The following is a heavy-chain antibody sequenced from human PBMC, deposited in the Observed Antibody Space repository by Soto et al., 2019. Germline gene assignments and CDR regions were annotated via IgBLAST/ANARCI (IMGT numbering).Heavy chain of an antibody. J-gene: IGHJ4*02. D-gene: IGHD1-26*01. Sequence: EVQLLESGGGLVQPGGSLRLSCAASGFTFSSYAMSWVRQAPGKGLEWVSAISGGRGSTHYADSVKGRFTISRDTSKNTLYLQMSSLRAADTAVYNCAKKGAVGATYFFDYWGQGALVTVSS. V-gene: IGHV3-23*01. CDR3: AKKGAVGATYFFDY. CDR2: ISGGRGST. CDR1: GFTFSSYA.